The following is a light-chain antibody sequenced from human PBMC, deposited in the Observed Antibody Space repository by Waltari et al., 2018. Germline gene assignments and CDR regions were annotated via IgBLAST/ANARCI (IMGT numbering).Light chain of an antibody. Sequence: QAVVTQEPSLTVSPGGTVTPTCGSSTAAVTSGHYPYWFQQKPGQAPRTLIYDTSNTHSWTPARFSGSLRGGKAALTLSGAQPEDEAEYYCLLSYSCAQVFGGGTKLTVL. J-gene: IGLJ3*02. CDR3: LLSYSCAQV. V-gene: IGLV7-46*01. CDR2: DTS. CDR1: TAAVTSGHY.